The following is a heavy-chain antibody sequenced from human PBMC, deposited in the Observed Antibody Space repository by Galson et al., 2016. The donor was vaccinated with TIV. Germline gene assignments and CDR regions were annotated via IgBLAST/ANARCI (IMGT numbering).Heavy chain of an antibody. D-gene: IGHD5-18*01. J-gene: IGHJ6*02. Sequence: SLRLSCAASGFTFGDYGMHWVRQSPGNGLEWVSGISSNSVYLGYADSVKGRFTISRDNAKNSLYLQMNSLRFEDTALYYCTKARGYGYGSPQEYYYGMDVWGQGTTVTVSS. V-gene: IGHV3-9*01. CDR1: GFTFGDYG. CDR2: ISSNSVYL. CDR3: TKARGYGYGSPQEYYYGMDV.